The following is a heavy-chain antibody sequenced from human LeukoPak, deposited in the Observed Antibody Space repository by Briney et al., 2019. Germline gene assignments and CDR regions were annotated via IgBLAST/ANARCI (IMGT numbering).Heavy chain of an antibody. D-gene: IGHD6-19*01. CDR2: ISGSGGST. CDR3: AKDKPRIAVAADAFDI. V-gene: IGHV3-23*01. CDR1: GFTFSSYA. Sequence: PGGSLRLSCAASGFTFSSYAMGWVRQAPGKGLEWVSAISGSGGSTYYADSVKGRFTISRDNSKNTLYLQMNSLRAEDTAVYYCAKDKPRIAVAADAFDIWGQGTMVTVSS. J-gene: IGHJ3*02.